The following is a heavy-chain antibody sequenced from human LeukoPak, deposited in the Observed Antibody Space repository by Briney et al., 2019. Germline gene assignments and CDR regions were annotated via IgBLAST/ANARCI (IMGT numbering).Heavy chain of an antibody. CDR2: IYYSGST. CDR1: GGSISSGDYY. CDR3: ARGSHSYCGGDCYYVWFDY. Sequence: PSETLSLTCTVSGGSISSGDYYWSWIRQPPGKGLEWIGYIYYSGSTYYNPFLKSRVTISVDTSKNQFSLKLSSVTAADTAVYYCARGSHSYCGGDCYYVWFDYWGQGTLVTVSS. J-gene: IGHJ4*02. D-gene: IGHD2-21*01. V-gene: IGHV4-30-4*08.